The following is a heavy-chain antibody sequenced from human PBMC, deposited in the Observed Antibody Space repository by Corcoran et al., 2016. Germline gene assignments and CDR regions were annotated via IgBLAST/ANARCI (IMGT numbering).Heavy chain of an antibody. J-gene: IGHJ4*02. D-gene: IGHD2-2*01. V-gene: IGHV5-51*01. CDR2: IYPGDSDT. Sequence: EVQLVQSGAAAKKPGESLKISCKGSGYSFTSYWIGWVRQMPGKGLEWMGIIYPGDSDTRYSPSFQGQVTISADKSISTAYLQWSSLKASDTAMYYCARPTSCSTTTCYFDYWGQGTLVTVSS. CDR1: GYSFTSYW. CDR3: ARPTSCSTTTCYFDY.